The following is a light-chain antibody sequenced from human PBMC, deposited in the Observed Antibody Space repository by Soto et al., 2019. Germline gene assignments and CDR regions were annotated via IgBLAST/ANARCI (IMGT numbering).Light chain of an antibody. V-gene: IGKV1-39*01. CDR1: QSISSY. J-gene: IGKJ1*01. CDR2: AAS. CDR3: QQSYSTLGP. Sequence: DIQMTQSPSSLSASVGDRVTITCRASQSISSYLNWYQQKQGQAPKLLIYAASSLQSGVPSRFSGSGSGTDFTLTISSLQPEDFATYYCQQSYSTLGPFGQGTKVEIK.